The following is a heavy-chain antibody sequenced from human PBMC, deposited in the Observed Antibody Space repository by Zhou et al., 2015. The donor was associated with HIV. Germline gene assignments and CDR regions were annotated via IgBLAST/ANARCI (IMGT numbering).Heavy chain of an antibody. D-gene: IGHD3-16*01. V-gene: IGHV1-69*06. CDR2: IIPILGTT. CDR3: AGDSDVSGPIAFDH. CDR1: GGIFNTYE. J-gene: IGHJ4*02. Sequence: QVQLVQSGAEVKKPGSSVKVSCKASGGIFNTYEVSWVRQAPGQGLEWMGGIIPILGTTKYAQKFQGRVTITADRSTSTVYMELSSLRSEDTAVYYCAGDSDVSGPIAFDHWGQGTLVTVSS.